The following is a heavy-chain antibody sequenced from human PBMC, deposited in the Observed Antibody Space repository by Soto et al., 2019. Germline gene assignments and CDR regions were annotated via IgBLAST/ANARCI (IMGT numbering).Heavy chain of an antibody. J-gene: IGHJ4*02. CDR3: ATRMTTAPY. Sequence: EVRLVQSGGGLVQPGGSLRLSCAASLFIVSDNYMSWVRQAPGKGLEWVSLIYSGGGTDYAESVKGRFTISRDNSKNTLYLQMXXLKAEDTGIYYCATRMTTAPYWGQGTVVTVSS. D-gene: IGHD4-17*01. CDR1: LFIVSDNY. CDR2: IYSGGGT. V-gene: IGHV3-66*01.